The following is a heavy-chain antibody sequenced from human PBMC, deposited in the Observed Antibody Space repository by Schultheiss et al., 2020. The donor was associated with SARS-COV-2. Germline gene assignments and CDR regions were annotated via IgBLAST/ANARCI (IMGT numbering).Heavy chain of an antibody. Sequence: ASVKVSCKASGYTFANFGISWVRQAPGQGLEWLGWMNAYNGGTNYAQRFQGRVNMTTDTSSSTAYLELRSLRPDDTAVYYCVRDSDDSSGYYYAGRYYYYYYGMDVWGQGTTVTVAS. CDR2: MNAYNGGT. CDR3: VRDSDDSSGYYYAGRYYYYYYGMDV. CDR1: GYTFANFG. J-gene: IGHJ6*02. D-gene: IGHD3-22*01. V-gene: IGHV1-18*04.